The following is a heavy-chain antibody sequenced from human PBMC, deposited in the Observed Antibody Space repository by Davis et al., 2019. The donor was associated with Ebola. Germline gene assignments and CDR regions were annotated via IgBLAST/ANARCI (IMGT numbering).Heavy chain of an antibody. D-gene: IGHD4-17*01. CDR3: ARDLYGDYGYYGMDV. J-gene: IGHJ6*04. Sequence: AASVKVSCKASGYTFSTSGISWVRQAPGQGLEWMGWISASNGNTYYAQRLQDRVTLITDTSTNTAYMELRRLTSDDTAVYYCARDLYGDYGYYGMDVWGKGTTVTVSS. V-gene: IGHV1-18*01. CDR2: ISASNGNT. CDR1: GYTFSTSG.